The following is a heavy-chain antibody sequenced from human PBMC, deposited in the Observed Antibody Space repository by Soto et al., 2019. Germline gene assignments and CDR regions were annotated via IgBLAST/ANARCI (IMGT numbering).Heavy chain of an antibody. Sequence: LSLTCTVSGGSMSSYYWTWIRQPAGKGLEWIGRVYSSGGTHYNPSLKSRVTISIDTSKNQFSLRLLSVTDADTAVYFCARGQRFSDWFDPWGQGTLVTVSS. CDR2: VYSSGGT. V-gene: IGHV4-4*07. J-gene: IGHJ5*02. CDR1: GGSMSSYY. D-gene: IGHD3-3*01. CDR3: ARGQRFSDWFDP.